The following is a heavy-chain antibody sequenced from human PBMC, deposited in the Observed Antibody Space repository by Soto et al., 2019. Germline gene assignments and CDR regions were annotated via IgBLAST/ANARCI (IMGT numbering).Heavy chain of an antibody. V-gene: IGHV1-3*01. D-gene: IGHD2-2*01. J-gene: IGHJ4*02. CDR2: INPGNGNT. CDR3: ARSVAIPVAPDH. CDR1: GYTFTSYA. Sequence: GASVKVSCKASGYTFTSYAMHWVRQAPGQRLEWMGWINPGNGNTKYSQRFQGRVTITRDTSASTAYMELSSLRSEDTAVYHCARSVAIPVAPDHWGQGTLVTPSS.